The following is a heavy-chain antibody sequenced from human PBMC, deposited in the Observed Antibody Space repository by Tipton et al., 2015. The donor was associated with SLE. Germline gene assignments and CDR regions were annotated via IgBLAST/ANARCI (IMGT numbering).Heavy chain of an antibody. V-gene: IGHV4-59*01. CDR1: GGSISNYY. J-gene: IGHJ6*02. Sequence: TLSLTCTVSGGSISNYYWSWLRQPPGKGLEWIGYINYSGNTNYNPSLKSRVTTSVDTSKNQLSLKLHYVTATDTAVYYCARGRDGMDVLVMDVWGPGTTVTVSS. CDR2: INYSGNT. CDR3: ARGRDGMDVLVMDV. D-gene: IGHD1-14*01.